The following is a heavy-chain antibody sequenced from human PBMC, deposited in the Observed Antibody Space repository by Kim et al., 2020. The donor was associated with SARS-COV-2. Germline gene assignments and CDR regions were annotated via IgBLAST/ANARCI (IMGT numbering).Heavy chain of an antibody. CDR2: MNPNSGNT. V-gene: IGHV1-8*01. J-gene: IGHJ6*02. CDR3: ARGGVGIAAAWRHYYYYYGMDV. Sequence: ASVKVSCKASGYTFTSYDINWVRQATGQRLEWMGWMNPNSGNTGYAQKFQGRVTMTRNTSISTAYMELSSLRSEDTAVYYCARGGVGIAAAWRHYYYYYGMDVWGQGTTVTVSS. D-gene: IGHD6-13*01. CDR1: GYTFTSYD.